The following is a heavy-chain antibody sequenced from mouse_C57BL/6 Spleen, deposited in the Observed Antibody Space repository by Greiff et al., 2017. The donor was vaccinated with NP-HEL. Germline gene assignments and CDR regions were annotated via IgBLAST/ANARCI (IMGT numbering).Heavy chain of an antibody. CDR2: IYPSDSET. V-gene: IGHV1-61*01. Sequence: QVQLQQPGAELVRPGSSVKLSCKASGYTFTSYWMDWVKQRPGQGLEWIGNIYPSDSETHYNQKFKDKATLTVDKSSSTAYMQLSSLTSEDSAVYYCARRDTYGNYVDYFDYWGQGTTLTVSS. CDR3: ARRDTYGNYVDYFDY. D-gene: IGHD2-1*01. J-gene: IGHJ2*01. CDR1: GYTFTSYW.